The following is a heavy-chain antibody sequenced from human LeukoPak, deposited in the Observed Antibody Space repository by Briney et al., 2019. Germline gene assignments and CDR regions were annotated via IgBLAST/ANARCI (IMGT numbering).Heavy chain of an antibody. Sequence: GASVKVSCKASGYTFTSYGISWVRQAPGQGLEWMGWISAYNGNTNYAQKLQGRVTMTTDTSTSTAYMELRSLRSDDTAVYYCARDRYCSSTSCCPQDYWGQGTLVTVSS. CDR2: ISAYNGNT. V-gene: IGHV1-18*01. CDR3: ARDRYCSSTSCCPQDY. D-gene: IGHD2-2*01. CDR1: GYTFTSYG. J-gene: IGHJ4*02.